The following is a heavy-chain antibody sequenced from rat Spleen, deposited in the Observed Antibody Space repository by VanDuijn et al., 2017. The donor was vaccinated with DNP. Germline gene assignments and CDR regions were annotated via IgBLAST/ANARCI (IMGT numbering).Heavy chain of an antibody. CDR1: GFTYSNYV. J-gene: IGHJ2*01. V-gene: IGHV5S13*01. Sequence: EVQLVESGGGLVQPGRSLKLSCAASGFTYSNYVMAWVRQAPTKGLEWVASISTGGGNTYYRDSVKGRFTISRDNAKNTLYLQMDSLRSEDTATYYCAKDWGGYFDYWGQGVMVTVSS. CDR2: ISTGGGNT. D-gene: IGHD5-1*01. CDR3: AKDWGGYFDY.